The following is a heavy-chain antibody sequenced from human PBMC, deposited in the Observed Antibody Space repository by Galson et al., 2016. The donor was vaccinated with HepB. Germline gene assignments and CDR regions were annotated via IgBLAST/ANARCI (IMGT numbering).Heavy chain of an antibody. V-gene: IGHV1-46*01. CDR1: GYSFTGYY. J-gene: IGHJ3*02. CDR3: ARASFDI. Sequence: SVKVSCKASGYSFTGYYIHWVRQAPGQGLEWMGIIHPSGGSTTYEQRFQGRVTMTRDTSTSTVYLQVSSLRSEDTAVYFCARASFDIWDQGTMVTVPS. CDR2: IHPSGGST.